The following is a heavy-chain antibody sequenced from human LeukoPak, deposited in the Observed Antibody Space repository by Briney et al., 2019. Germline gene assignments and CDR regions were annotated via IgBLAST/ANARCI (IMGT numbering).Heavy chain of an antibody. V-gene: IGHV3-7*01. CDR2: IKQDGSEK. Sequence: GGSLRLSCAASGFTFSSYWMSWVRQAPGKGLEWVAHIKQDGSEKYYVDSVKGPFTISRDNAKNSLYLQMNSLRAEDTAVYYCARGRDYSDPGRFDPWGQGTLVTVSS. CDR1: GFTFSSYW. D-gene: IGHD4-17*01. J-gene: IGHJ5*02. CDR3: ARGRDYSDPGRFDP.